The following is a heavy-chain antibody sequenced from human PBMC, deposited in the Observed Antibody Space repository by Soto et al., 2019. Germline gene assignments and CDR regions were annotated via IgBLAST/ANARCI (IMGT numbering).Heavy chain of an antibody. CDR1: GFSLSASGVG. V-gene: IGHV2-5*02. CDR3: AYRRIAMTQNWFDP. J-gene: IGHJ5*02. CDR2: IYWDDEK. D-gene: IGHD6-13*01. Sequence: QITLKESGPTLVKPTQSLTLTCTFSGFSLSASGVGVGWIRQPPGKALEWLELIYWDDEKRYSPSLKSRLTITKDTSKKQVVLTMTNMDPADTDTYYCAYRRIAMTQNWFDPWGQGTLVTVSS.